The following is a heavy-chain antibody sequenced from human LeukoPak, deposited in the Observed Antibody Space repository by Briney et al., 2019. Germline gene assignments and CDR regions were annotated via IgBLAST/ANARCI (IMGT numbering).Heavy chain of an antibody. CDR3: ARDATTTVGWVYMDV. J-gene: IGHJ6*03. CDR2: ISSSGSTI. V-gene: IGHV3-11*04. CDR1: GFTFSDYY. Sequence: GGSLRLSCAASGFTFSDYYMSWVRQPPGKGLEWVSYISSSGSTIYYGDSVKGRFTISKDNAKNSVYLQMNSLRVEDTALYYCARDATTTVGWVYMDVWGKGTAVTIS. D-gene: IGHD4-11*01.